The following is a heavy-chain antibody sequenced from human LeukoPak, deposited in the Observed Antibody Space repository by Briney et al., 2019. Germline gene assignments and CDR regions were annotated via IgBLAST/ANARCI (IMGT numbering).Heavy chain of an antibody. CDR2: INQSGST. CDR1: GGSFSGYY. J-gene: IGHJ4*02. V-gene: IGHV4-34*01. D-gene: IGHD3-3*01. Sequence: SDTLSLTCAVYGGSFSGYYWRWTRQPPGKGLEGIGEINQSGSTNYTPSITSRVTRSVDTSKSQFSLKLSSVAATDTAVYFCARLRFDFWSGYTHPYFDYWGQGTLVTVSS. CDR3: ARLRFDFWSGYTHPYFDY.